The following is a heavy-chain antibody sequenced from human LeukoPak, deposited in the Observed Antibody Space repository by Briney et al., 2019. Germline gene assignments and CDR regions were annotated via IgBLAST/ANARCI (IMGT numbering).Heavy chain of an antibody. CDR2: IRSKAYGGTT. Sequence: PGRSLRLSCTASGFTFGDYAMSWFRQAPGKGLEWVGFIRSKAYGGTTEYAASVKGRFTISRDDSKSIAYLQMNSLKTGDTAVYYCTRDPPGIVGAYWGQGTLVTVSS. CDR1: GFTFGDYA. D-gene: IGHD1-26*01. J-gene: IGHJ4*02. CDR3: TRDPPGIVGAY. V-gene: IGHV3-49*03.